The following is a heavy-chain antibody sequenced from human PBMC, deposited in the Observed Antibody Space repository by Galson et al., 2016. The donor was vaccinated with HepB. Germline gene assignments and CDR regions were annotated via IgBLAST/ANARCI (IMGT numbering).Heavy chain of an antibody. Sequence: SLRLSCAASGFTFDDYAMHWVRQVPGKGLEWVSGINWNSARKVYAGSVKGRFTISRDDAKNSLYLQMNSLRAEDTAVYYCAKSSEGLLRFSGMDVWGQGTTVTVSS. CDR1: GFTFDDYA. D-gene: IGHD2-21*02. CDR3: AKSSEGLLRFSGMDV. J-gene: IGHJ6*02. V-gene: IGHV3-9*01. CDR2: INWNSARK.